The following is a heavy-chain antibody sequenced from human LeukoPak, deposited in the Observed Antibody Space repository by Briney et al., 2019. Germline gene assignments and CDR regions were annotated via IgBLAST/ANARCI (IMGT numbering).Heavy chain of an antibody. CDR1: GGSFSGYY. CDR2: INHSGST. Sequence: SETLSLTCAVYGGSFSGYYWSWIRQPPGKGLEWIGEINHSGSTNYNPSLKSRVTISVDTSKNQFSLKLSSVTAADTAVYHCARPRYGSGSYYFDYWGQGTLVTVSS. J-gene: IGHJ4*02. CDR3: ARPRYGSGSYYFDY. D-gene: IGHD3-10*01. V-gene: IGHV4-34*01.